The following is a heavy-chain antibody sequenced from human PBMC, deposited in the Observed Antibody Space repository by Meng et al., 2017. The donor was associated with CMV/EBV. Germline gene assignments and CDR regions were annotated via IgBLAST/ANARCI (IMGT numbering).Heavy chain of an antibody. CDR1: GFTFSSYW. V-gene: IGHV3-7*03. CDR2: IKQDGSEK. CDR3: AREKANIEDYGDPYYYYGMDV. J-gene: IGHJ6*02. Sequence: GGSLRLSCAASGFTFSSYWMSWVRQAPGKGLEWVANIKQDGSEKYYVDSVKGRFTISRDNAKNSLYLQMNSLRSEDTAVYYCAREKANIEDYGDPYYYYGMDVWGQGTTVTVSS. D-gene: IGHD4-17*01.